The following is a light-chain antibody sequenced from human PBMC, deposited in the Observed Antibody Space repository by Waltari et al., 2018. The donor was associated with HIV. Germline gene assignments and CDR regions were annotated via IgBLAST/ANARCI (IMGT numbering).Light chain of an antibody. CDR3: QQYNNWPPT. V-gene: IGKV3-15*01. J-gene: IGKJ1*01. CDR1: QSISNI. CDR2: GAS. Sequence: IVMTQSPATLSVSPGERATLSCRASQSISNILAWYQQKPGQAPRLLIYGASTRATGIPARFSGSGSGTEFTLTISSLQSEDFAVYYCQQYNNWPPTFGQGTKVEIK.